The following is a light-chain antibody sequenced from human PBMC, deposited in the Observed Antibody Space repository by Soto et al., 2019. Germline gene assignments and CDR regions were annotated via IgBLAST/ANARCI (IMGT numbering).Light chain of an antibody. Sequence: IVMTQSPATLSGTPGERATLSCRASQSVRNNLAWYRQKPGQAPRLLIYGASSRATGIPDRFSGSGSGTDFTLTISRLEPEDFAVYYCHQYDSWTFGQGTKVDI. CDR3: HQYDSWT. CDR2: GAS. CDR1: QSVRNN. J-gene: IGKJ1*01. V-gene: IGKV3D-15*01.